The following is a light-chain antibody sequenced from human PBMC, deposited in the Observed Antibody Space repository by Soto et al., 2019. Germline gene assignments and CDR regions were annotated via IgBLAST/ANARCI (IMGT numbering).Light chain of an antibody. V-gene: IGLV4-69*01. Sequence: LVLTQSPSASASLGASVKLTCTLDNRHSDFAIAWHQQQPEKGPRFLMKLNNDGSHMKGDGIPDRFSGSSSGAERYLTIPSLRSEDEADYYCQTWDTGIGVFGGGTKLTVL. J-gene: IGLJ2*01. CDR1: NRHSDFA. CDR2: LNNDGSH. CDR3: QTWDTGIGV.